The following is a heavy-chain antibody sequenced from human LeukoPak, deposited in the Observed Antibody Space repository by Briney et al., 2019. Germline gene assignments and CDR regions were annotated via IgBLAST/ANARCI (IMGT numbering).Heavy chain of an antibody. CDR3: ARSRSSSPYDKNLNF. CDR2: TSSSGNYI. CDR1: GFTFNSYT. D-gene: IGHD3-10*01. J-gene: IGHJ4*02. V-gene: IGHV3-21*01. Sequence: PGGSLRLSCAASGFTFNSYTMSWVREAPGKGLEWVSSTSSSGNYIYHADSVKGRFTISRDDAQNSVYLQMNSLKDEGTAVYYCARSRSSSPYDKNLNFWGQGTLVIVSS.